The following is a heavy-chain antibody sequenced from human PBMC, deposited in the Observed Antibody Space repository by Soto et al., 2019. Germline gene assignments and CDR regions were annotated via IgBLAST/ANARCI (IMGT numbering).Heavy chain of an antibody. CDR2: IIPLFGTP. D-gene: IGHD3-10*01. CDR3: ARDRDDYCSGNYYNRIDF. V-gene: IGHV1-69*01. CDR1: GGIFSPYA. J-gene: IGHJ4*02. Sequence: QVQLVQSGAEVKKPGSSVKVSCKASGGIFSPYAISWLRQAPGQGLEWMGGIIPLFGTPNYAQRFQGRVTMTADEPTSTAYMELSRLRSEDTAVYYCARDRDDYCSGNYYNRIDFWGQGTLVTVSS.